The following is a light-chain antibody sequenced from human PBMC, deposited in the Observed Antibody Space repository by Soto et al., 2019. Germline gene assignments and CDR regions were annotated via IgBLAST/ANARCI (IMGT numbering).Light chain of an antibody. CDR2: DND. CDR3: GTWDSSLSDAVV. J-gene: IGLJ2*01. V-gene: IGLV1-51*01. CDR1: SSNIGRNY. Sequence: SALTQPPSVSAAPGQKVTISCSGTSSNIGRNYVAWYQQLPGTAPKLLIYDNDKRPSGTPDRFSGSKSGTSATLGITGLQTGDEADYYCGTWDSSLSDAVVFGEGTKVTVL.